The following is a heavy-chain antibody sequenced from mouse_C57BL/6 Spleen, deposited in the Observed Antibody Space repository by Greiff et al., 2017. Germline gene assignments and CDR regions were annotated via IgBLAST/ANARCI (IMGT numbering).Heavy chain of an antibody. CDR3: ATLYYGSSPFDY. CDR1: GYTFTSYW. CDR2: IDPSDSYT. D-gene: IGHD1-1*01. Sequence: QVQLQQPGAELVMPGASVKLSCKASGYTFTSYWMHWVKQRPGQGLEWIGEIDPSDSYTNYNQKFKGKSTLTVDKSSSTAYMQLSSLTSEDSAVYYCATLYYGSSPFDYWGQGTTLTVSS. V-gene: IGHV1-69*01. J-gene: IGHJ2*01.